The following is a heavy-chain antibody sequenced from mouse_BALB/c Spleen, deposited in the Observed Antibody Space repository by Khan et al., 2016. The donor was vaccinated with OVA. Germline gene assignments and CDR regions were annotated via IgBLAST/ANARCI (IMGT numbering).Heavy chain of an antibody. CDR2: ISYSGNT. CDR1: GYSITSDYA. D-gene: IGHD2-10*02. J-gene: IGHJ2*01. V-gene: IGHV3-2*02. CDR3: ASMYGGDFDY. Sequence: EVQLVESGPGLVKPSQSLSLTCTVTGYSITSDYAWNWIRQFPGNQLEWMGYISYSGNTKYNPSLKSRTSITPETSENQFFLQLNSVTIEDTATYYCASMYGGDFDYWGQGTTLTVSS.